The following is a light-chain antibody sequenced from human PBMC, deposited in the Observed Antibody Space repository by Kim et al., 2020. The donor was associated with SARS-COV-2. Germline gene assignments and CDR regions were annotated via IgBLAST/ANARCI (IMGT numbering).Light chain of an antibody. CDR3: QQYNNWPRT. Sequence: EIVMTQSPATLSVSPGERVTLSCRASQSVAGKLAWFQQKPGQAPSLLIYGTSSRATGVPVRFSGSGSGTDFTLTISSLQSEDFAVYYCQQYNNWPRTFGPGTKVDIK. V-gene: IGKV3-15*01. J-gene: IGKJ3*01. CDR2: GTS. CDR1: QSVAGK.